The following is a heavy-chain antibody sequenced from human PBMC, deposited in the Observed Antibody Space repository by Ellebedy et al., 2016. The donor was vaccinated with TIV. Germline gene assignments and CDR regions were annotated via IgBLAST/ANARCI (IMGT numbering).Heavy chain of an antibody. D-gene: IGHD3-10*01. Sequence: SETLSLTCTVSGGSISSSSYYRGWIRQPPGKGLEWIGSFYYSGSTYYIPSLKSRVTISVDTSKNQLSLNLYSVTAADTAVYYCARDLRDSDAFDIWGQGTMVTDSS. CDR2: FYYSGST. J-gene: IGHJ3*02. CDR1: GGSISSSSYY. CDR3: ARDLRDSDAFDI. V-gene: IGHV4-39*07.